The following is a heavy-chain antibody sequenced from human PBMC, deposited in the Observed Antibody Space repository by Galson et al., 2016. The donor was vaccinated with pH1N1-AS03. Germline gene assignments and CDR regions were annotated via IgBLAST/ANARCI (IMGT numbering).Heavy chain of an antibody. CDR3: ARHATTRSEVFGVPFYHYYYTDV. CDR2: IKQDGSEN. J-gene: IGHJ6*03. Sequence: SLRLSCAASGFTFRSYWMTWVRQAPGKGLEWVANIKQDGSENYSLDSVKGRFTISRDNVENSVYLQLNSLKVEDTAVYYCARHATTRSEVFGVPFYHYYYTDVWGKGTTVTVSS. D-gene: IGHD3-3*01. CDR1: GFTFRSYW. V-gene: IGHV3-7*01.